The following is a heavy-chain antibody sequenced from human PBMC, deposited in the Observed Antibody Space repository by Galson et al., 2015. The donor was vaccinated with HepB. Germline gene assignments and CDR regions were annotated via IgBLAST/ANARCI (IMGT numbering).Heavy chain of an antibody. D-gene: IGHD3-22*01. Sequence: SLRLSCAASGFTFSSYWMSWVRQAPGKGLEWVANIKQDGSEKYYVDSVKGRFTISRDNAKNSLYLQTNSLRAEDTAVYYCARAVPYDSSGYYLVDAFDIWGQGTMVTVSS. CDR3: ARAVPYDSSGYYLVDAFDI. V-gene: IGHV3-7*03. CDR1: GFTFSSYW. CDR2: IKQDGSEK. J-gene: IGHJ3*02.